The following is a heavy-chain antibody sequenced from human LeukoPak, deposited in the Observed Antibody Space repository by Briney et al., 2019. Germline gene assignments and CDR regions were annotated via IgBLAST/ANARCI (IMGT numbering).Heavy chain of an antibody. CDR3: ARDSGVGPCLFCSGFDI. J-gene: IGHJ3*02. Sequence: GGSLRLSCAASGFTFSNYGMHWVRQAPGKGLEWVAFIVYDGTNKYYADSVKGRFTFSRDNSKNTLYLQINSLRAEDTAVYYCARDSGVGPCLFCSGFDIWGQGTMVTVSS. CDR1: GFTFSNYG. CDR2: IVYDGTNK. V-gene: IGHV3-30*02. D-gene: IGHD2-15*01.